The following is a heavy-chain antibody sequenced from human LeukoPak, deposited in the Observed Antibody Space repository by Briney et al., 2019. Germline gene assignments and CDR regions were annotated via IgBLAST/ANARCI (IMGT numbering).Heavy chain of an antibody. J-gene: IGHJ4*02. CDR2: ISSSSSYI. CDR1: GFTFSSYS. D-gene: IGHD2-2*01. Sequence: GGSLRLSCAASGFTFSSYSMNWVRQAPGKGLEWVSSISSSSSYIYYADSVKGRFTISRDNAKNSLYLQMNSLRAEDTAVYYCARAGSCSSTSCYSPWGRDAHYFDYWGQGTLVTVSS. CDR3: ARAGSCSSTSCYSPWGRDAHYFDY. V-gene: IGHV3-21*01.